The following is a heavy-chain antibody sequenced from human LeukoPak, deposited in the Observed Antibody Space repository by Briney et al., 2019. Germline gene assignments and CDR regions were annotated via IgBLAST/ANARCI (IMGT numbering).Heavy chain of an antibody. Sequence: PGGSLRLSCAGSGFTFSTYNIHWVRQAPGKGLEWVAVISSDGNHRYHADSVKGRFTISRDNSKNTLYLQMNSLRPEDTAVYYCAKDGASTWYGDFEFWGQGTLVTVSS. V-gene: IGHV3-30*04. J-gene: IGHJ4*02. CDR2: ISSDGNHR. CDR1: GFTFSTYN. CDR3: AKDGASTWYGDFEF. D-gene: IGHD6-13*01.